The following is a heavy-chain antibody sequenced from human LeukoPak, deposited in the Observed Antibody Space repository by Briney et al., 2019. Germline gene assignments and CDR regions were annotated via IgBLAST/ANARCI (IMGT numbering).Heavy chain of an antibody. Sequence: ASVKVSCKASGYTFTSYDINWVRQATGQGLEWMGWMNPNSGNTGYAQKFQGRVTMTEDTSTDTAYMELSSLRSEDTAVYYCATGGYYDSSGGLNYWGQGTLVTVSS. CDR3: ATGGYYDSSGGLNY. CDR1: GYTFTSYD. CDR2: MNPNSGNT. J-gene: IGHJ4*02. V-gene: IGHV1-8*01. D-gene: IGHD3-22*01.